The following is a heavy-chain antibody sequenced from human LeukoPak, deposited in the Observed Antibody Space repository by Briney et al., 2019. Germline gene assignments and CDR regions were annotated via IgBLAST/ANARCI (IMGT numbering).Heavy chain of an antibody. J-gene: IGHJ4*02. V-gene: IGHV3-23*01. CDR2: ISGSGGST. D-gene: IGHD2-2*01. Sequence: GGSLRLSCAASGFTFSSYAMSWVRQAPGKGLEWVSAISGSGGSTYYADSVKGRFTISRDNSKNTLYLQMNSLRAEDTAVYYCAKDAGPRGYCSSTSCYPFDYWGQGTLVTASS. CDR3: AKDAGPRGYCSSTSCYPFDY. CDR1: GFTFSSYA.